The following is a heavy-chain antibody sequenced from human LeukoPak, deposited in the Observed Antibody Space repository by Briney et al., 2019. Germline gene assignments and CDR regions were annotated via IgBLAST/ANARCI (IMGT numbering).Heavy chain of an antibody. CDR1: GGSISSYY. J-gene: IGHJ4*02. Sequence: SETLSLTCTVSGGSISSYYWSWIRQPPGKGLEWIGNIYYSGSTNYNPSLKSRVTISVDTSKNQFSLKLSSVTAADTAVYYCARGDVPMATIFWGQGTLVTVSS. D-gene: IGHD5-24*01. V-gene: IGHV4-59*01. CDR3: ARGDVPMATIF. CDR2: IYYSGST.